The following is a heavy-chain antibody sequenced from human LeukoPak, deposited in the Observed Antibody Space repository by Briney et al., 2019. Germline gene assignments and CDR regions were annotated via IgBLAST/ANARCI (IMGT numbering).Heavy chain of an antibody. Sequence: RGSLRLSCAASGFTFSSYAMTWVRQAPGKGLEWVSVINDGGGSTFYADSVKGRFTISRDNSKNTVYLQMNSLSAEDTAVYYCAKEGGKSSSSCYYCDQWGQGSLDSVSS. D-gene: IGHD2-2*01. V-gene: IGHV3-23*01. J-gene: IGHJ4*02. CDR3: AKEGGKSSSSCYYCDQ. CDR1: GFTFSSYA. CDR2: INDGGGST.